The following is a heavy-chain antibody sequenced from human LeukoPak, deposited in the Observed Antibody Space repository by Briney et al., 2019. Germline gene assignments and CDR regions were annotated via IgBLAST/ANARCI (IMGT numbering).Heavy chain of an antibody. CDR3: ARQEYCSGGSCYTWFDP. D-gene: IGHD2-15*01. CDR1: GYSFTSYW. Sequence: GESLKISCKGSGYSFTSYWIGWVRQVPGKGLEWMGIIYPGDSDTRYSPSFQGQVTISADKSISTAYLQWSSLKASDTAMYYCARQEYCSGGSCYTWFDPWGQGTLVTDSS. J-gene: IGHJ5*02. V-gene: IGHV5-51*01. CDR2: IYPGDSDT.